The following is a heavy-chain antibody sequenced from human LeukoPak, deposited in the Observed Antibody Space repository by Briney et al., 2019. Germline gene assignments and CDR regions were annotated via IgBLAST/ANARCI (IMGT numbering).Heavy chain of an antibody. CDR3: ARDGITMVRGVNAFDI. V-gene: IGHV4-34*01. Sequence: GSLRLSCAASEFTFTSYGMNWVRQSPGKGLEWIGEINHSGSTNYNPSLKSRVTISVDTSKNQFSLKLSSVTAADTAVYYCARDGITMVRGVNAFDIWGQGTMVTVSS. CDR2: INHSGST. D-gene: IGHD3-10*01. J-gene: IGHJ3*02. CDR1: EFTFTSYG.